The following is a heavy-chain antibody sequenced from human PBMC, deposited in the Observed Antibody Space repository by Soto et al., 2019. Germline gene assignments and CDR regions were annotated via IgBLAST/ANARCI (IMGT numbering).Heavy chain of an antibody. CDR1: GLTFSNYA. CDR2: ISGDAGST. J-gene: IGHJ4*02. Sequence: EVQLLESGGGLVQPGGSLRLSCAASGLTFSNYAMSWVRQAPGKGLEWVSGISGDAGSTYYADSVKGRFTVSRDNSKNTLYMQMNSRRAEDTAIYYGAKAYKFSNTWYDYWGQGTLVTVSS. V-gene: IGHV3-23*01. CDR3: AKAYKFSNTWYDY. D-gene: IGHD6-13*01.